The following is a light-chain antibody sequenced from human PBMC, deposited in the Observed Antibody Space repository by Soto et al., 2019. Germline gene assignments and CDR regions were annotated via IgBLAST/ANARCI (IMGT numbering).Light chain of an antibody. CDR2: DAS. CDR3: QQRSDWPPWT. J-gene: IGKJ1*01. Sequence: EIVLTQSPATLSLSPGERATLSCRASQSVSSYLAWYQQKPGQAPRLLIYDASNRATGIPARFSGSGSGTDFILTRTSLEPEDFAVYYCQQRSDWPPWTFGQGTKVELK. V-gene: IGKV3-11*01. CDR1: QSVSSY.